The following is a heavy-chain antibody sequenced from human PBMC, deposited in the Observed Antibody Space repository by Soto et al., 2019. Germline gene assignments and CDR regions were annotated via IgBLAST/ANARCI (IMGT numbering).Heavy chain of an antibody. CDR2: IVVGSGNT. V-gene: IGHV1-58*01. CDR3: AAGYCSGGSCNARVYGMAV. D-gene: IGHD2-15*01. J-gene: IGHJ6*01. Sequence: ASVNVSCKASGFTFTSSAVQWVRQARGQRLEWIGWIVVGSGNTNYAQKFQERVTITRDMSTSTAYMELSSLGSEDTAVYYCAAGYCSGGSCNARVYGMAVGGQGTRVTFSS. CDR1: GFTFTSSA.